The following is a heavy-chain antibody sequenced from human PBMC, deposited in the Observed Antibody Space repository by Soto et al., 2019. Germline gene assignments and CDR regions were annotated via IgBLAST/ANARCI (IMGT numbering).Heavy chain of an antibody. Sequence: QVQLVQSGTEVKKPGASVKVSCKTSGYSFTKYGLHWVRQAPGQRLEWMGWINPGNGDTKYSQKFQGRVTITRDTSATTAYMELSSLRSEDSAVFYCARTDCSSTSCYNYYYYRMDVWGQATTVTVSS. J-gene: IGHJ6*02. CDR1: GYSFTKYG. CDR3: ARTDCSSTSCYNYYYYRMDV. CDR2: INPGNGDT. D-gene: IGHD2-2*01. V-gene: IGHV1-3*01.